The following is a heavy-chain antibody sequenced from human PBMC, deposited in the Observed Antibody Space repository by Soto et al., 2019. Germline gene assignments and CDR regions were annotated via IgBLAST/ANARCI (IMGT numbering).Heavy chain of an antibody. CDR3: ARGPQYQLLPYYYYYGMDV. CDR2: IYYSGST. J-gene: IGHJ6*02. CDR1: GGSVSSGSYY. D-gene: IGHD2-2*01. V-gene: IGHV4-61*01. Sequence: SETLSLTCTVSGGSVSSGSYYWSWIRQPPGKGLEWIGYIYYSGSTNYNPSLKSRVTISVNTSKNQFSLKLSSVTAADTAVYYCARGPQYQLLPYYYYYGMDVWGQGTTVTVSS.